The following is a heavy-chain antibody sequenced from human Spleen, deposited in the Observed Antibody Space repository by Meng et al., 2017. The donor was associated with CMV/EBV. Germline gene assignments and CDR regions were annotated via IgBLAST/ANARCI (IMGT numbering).Heavy chain of an antibody. CDR2: IYYSGST. CDR1: GGSISSGGYS. Sequence: SETLSLTCTVSGGSISSGGYSWSWIRQHPGKGLEWIGYIYYSGSTYYNPSLKSRVTISVDTSKNQFSLNLSSVTAADTAVYYCAREGSSNWFDPWGQGTLVTSPQ. V-gene: IGHV4-31*03. CDR3: AREGSSNWFDP. D-gene: IGHD6-6*01. J-gene: IGHJ5*02.